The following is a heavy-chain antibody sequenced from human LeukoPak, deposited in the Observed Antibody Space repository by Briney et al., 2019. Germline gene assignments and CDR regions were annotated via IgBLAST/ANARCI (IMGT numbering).Heavy chain of an antibody. V-gene: IGHV1-18*01. J-gene: IGHJ4*02. CDR1: GYTFTYYG. Sequence: ASVKVSCKTSGYTFTYYGISWVRQAPGQGLEWMGWISAYSGDTNYAQKFQGRVTMTRDISTSTAYMELRSLRSDATAFYYCARDESAGGTHFYYWGQGTLVAVSS. CDR3: ARDESAGGTHFYY. CDR2: ISAYSGDT. D-gene: IGHD6-13*01.